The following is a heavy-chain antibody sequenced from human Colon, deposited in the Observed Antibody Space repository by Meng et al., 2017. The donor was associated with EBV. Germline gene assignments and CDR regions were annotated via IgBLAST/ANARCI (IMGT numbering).Heavy chain of an antibody. V-gene: IGHV4-30-4*01. J-gene: IGHJ4*02. CDR2: IYYTGST. CDR1: GGSINSGDYY. Sequence: PRPGSGPGLVNPSQTLSLTCTVSGGSINSGDYYWSWIRQPPGKGLEWIGYIYYTGSTYYNPSLKSRVTISMDTSKNQFSLRLSSVTAADTAVYYCARNYYFDYWGQGTLVTVSS. CDR3: ARNYYFDY.